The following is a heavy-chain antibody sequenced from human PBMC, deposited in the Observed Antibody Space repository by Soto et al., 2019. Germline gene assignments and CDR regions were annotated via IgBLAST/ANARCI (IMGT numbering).Heavy chain of an antibody. V-gene: IGHV3-23*01. D-gene: IGHD1-26*01. CDR1: GLPLSSYA. Sequence: EVQLLESGGGLVQPGGSWGLSCEAFGLPLSSYALRWVGRAQGRGLEWVSAFSGSGGGTYNADSVKGRFTISRDNSKNTLYLQMNSLRAEDTAVYYCARRGSGSYYDYWGQGTLVTVSS. CDR3: ARRGSGSYYDY. J-gene: IGHJ4*02. CDR2: FSGSGGGT.